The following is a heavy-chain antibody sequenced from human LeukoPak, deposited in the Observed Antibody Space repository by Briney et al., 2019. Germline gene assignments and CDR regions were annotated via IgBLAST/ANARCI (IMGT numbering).Heavy chain of an antibody. Sequence: PGGSLRLSCAASGFTFSSYEMNWVRQAPGKGLEWVSYISSSGSTIYYADSVKGRFTISRDNAKNTLYLQMNSLRAEDTAVYYCTRPGVSGWYERTMDVWGKGTTVTISS. J-gene: IGHJ6*03. CDR3: TRPGVSGWYERTMDV. CDR1: GFTFSSYE. CDR2: ISSSGSTI. V-gene: IGHV3-48*03. D-gene: IGHD6-19*01.